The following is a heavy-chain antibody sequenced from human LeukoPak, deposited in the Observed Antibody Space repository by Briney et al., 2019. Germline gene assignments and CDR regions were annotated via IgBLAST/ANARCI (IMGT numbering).Heavy chain of an antibody. CDR1: GFTFSSYS. D-gene: IGHD2-2*01. CDR2: ISSSSSYI. Sequence: PGGSLRLSCAASGFTFSSYSMNWVRQAPGKGLEWVSSISSSSSYIYYADSVKGRFTISRDNAKNSLYLQMNSLRAEDTAVYYCARDGIVVVPAVYYYYGMDVWGQGTTVTVSS. J-gene: IGHJ6*02. V-gene: IGHV3-21*01. CDR3: ARDGIVVVPAVYYYYGMDV.